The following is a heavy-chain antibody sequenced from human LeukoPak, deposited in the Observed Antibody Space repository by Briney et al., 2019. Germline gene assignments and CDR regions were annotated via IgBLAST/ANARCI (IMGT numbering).Heavy chain of an antibody. V-gene: IGHV3-21*01. Sequence: GGSLRLSCAASGFTFSSYAMSWVRQAPGKGLEWVSSISSSSSYIYYADSVKXRFTISRDNAKNSLYLQMNSLRAEDTAVYYCXXXXLGYXSSTSCSPPYFDYWGQGTLVTVSS. CDR3: XXXXLGYXSSTSCSPPYFDY. D-gene: IGHD2-2*01. CDR1: GFTFSSYA. J-gene: IGHJ4*02. CDR2: ISSSSSYI.